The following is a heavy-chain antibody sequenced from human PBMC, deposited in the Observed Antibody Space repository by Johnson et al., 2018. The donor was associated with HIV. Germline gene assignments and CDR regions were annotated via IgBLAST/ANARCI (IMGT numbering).Heavy chain of an antibody. CDR1: GFPFISTY. J-gene: IGHJ3*02. V-gene: IGHV3-66*01. D-gene: IGHD3-10*01. Sequence: VQLVESGGGLSQPGGSLSLSFQPPGFPFISTYMSWVRQAPGKGLEGVSVIYSGGTTYNADSVKGRFTISRDNAKNSLYLQMNSLRAEDTAVYYCASPKTPTRVVRGAFDIWGQGTMVTVSS. CDR2: IYSGGTT. CDR3: ASPKTPTRVVRGAFDI.